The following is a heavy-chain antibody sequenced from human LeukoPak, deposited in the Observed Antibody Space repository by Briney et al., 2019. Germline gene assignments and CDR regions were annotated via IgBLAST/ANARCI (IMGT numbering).Heavy chain of an antibody. CDR3: ARETWLSFDY. Sequence: HPGGSLRLSCSAPGFTFSSYSMNSVRQAPGRGLEWVSYISSSMSSTIYYEDSVKGRFTISRDNAKNSLYLQMNSLRDEDTAVYYCARETWLSFDYWGQGTLVTASS. J-gene: IGHJ4*02. D-gene: IGHD6-19*01. CDR1: GFTFSSYS. CDR2: ISSSMSSTI. V-gene: IGHV3-48*02.